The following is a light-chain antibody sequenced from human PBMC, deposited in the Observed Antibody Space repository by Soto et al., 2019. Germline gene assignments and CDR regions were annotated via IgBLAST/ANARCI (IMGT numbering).Light chain of an antibody. CDR3: QQADSFPLP. CDR1: QDISTL. Sequence: DIQMTQSPSSVSASIGDTVTITCRASQDISTLLAWYQQKPGKAPKLLIYGASTLESGVPSRFSGRGSGTDFPLTISSLQPEDFATYFCQQADSFPLPFGGGTKVEMK. V-gene: IGKV1D-12*01. J-gene: IGKJ4*01. CDR2: GAS.